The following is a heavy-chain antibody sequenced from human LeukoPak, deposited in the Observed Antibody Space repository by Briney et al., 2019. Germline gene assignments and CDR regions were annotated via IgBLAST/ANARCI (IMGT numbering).Heavy chain of an antibody. V-gene: IGHV4-59*08. CDR2: IYYSGST. D-gene: IGHD1-26*01. CDR1: GGSISSYY. CDR3: ARTIVGATRRFDY. J-gene: IGHJ4*02. Sequence: PSEALSLTCTVPGGSISSYYWSWIRQPPGKGLEWIGYIYYSGSTNYNPSLKNRVTISVDTSKNQFSLKLSSVTAADTAVYYCARTIVGATRRFDYWGQGTLVTVSS.